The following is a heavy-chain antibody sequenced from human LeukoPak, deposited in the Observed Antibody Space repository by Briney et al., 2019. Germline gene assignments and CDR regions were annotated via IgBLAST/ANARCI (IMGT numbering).Heavy chain of an antibody. CDR2: ISISGSTI. CDR1: GFTFSSYA. J-gene: IGHJ3*02. D-gene: IGHD6-19*01. V-gene: IGHV3-48*03. Sequence: GGSLRLSCAASGFTFSSYAMSWVRQAPGKGLEGVSFISISGSTIYYADSVKGRFTISRDNAKNSLYLQMNSLRAEDTAVYYCARTVAGLPLDAFDIWGQGTMVTVSS. CDR3: ARTVAGLPLDAFDI.